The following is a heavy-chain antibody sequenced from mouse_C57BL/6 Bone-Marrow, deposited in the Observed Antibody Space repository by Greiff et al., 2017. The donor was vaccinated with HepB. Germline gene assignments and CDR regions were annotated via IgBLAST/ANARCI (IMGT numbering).Heavy chain of an antibody. D-gene: IGHD1-1*01. J-gene: IGHJ1*03. CDR1: GYTFTSYD. V-gene: IGHV1-85*01. CDR3: ARYTVVAGDWYFDV. Sequence: QVQLQQSGPELVKPGASVKLSCKASGYTFTSYDINWVKQRPGQGLEWIGWIYPRDGSTKYNEKFKGKATLTVDTSSSTAYMDLHRLTSEDSAVYSCARYTVVAGDWYFDVWGTGTTVTVSS. CDR2: IYPRDGST.